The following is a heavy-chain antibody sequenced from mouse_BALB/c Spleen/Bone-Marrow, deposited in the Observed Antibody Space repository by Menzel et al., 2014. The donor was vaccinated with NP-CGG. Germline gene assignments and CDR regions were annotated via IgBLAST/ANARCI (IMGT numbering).Heavy chain of an antibody. CDR1: GYTFTSYW. D-gene: IGHD1-2*01. V-gene: IGHV1S22*01. CDR2: IYPGSGST. Sequence: LQQSGSELVRPGASVKLSCKASGYTFTSYWMHWVQQRHGQGLEWIGNIYPGSGSTNYDEKFKSKGTLTVDTSSSTAYMHLSSLTSEDSAVYYCTRWDYGYMDYWGQGTSVTVSS. J-gene: IGHJ4*01. CDR3: TRWDYGYMDY.